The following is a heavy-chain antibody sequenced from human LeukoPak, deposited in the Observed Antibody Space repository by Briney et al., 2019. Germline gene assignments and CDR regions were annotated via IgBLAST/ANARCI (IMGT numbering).Heavy chain of an antibody. CDR3: ARDLEVVVTAILDY. D-gene: IGHD2-21*02. V-gene: IGHV3-30*04. CDR2: ISYDGSNK. CDR1: GFTFSSYA. Sequence: GGSLRLSCAASGFTFSSYAMHWVRQAPGKGLEWVAVISYDGSNKYYADSGKGRFTISRDNSKNTLYLQMNSLRAEDTAVYYCARDLEVVVTAILDYWGQGTLVTVSS. J-gene: IGHJ4*02.